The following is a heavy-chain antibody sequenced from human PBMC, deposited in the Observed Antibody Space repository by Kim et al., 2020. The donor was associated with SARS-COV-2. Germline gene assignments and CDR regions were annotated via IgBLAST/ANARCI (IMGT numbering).Heavy chain of an antibody. CDR2: N. J-gene: IGHJ4*02. Sequence: NDYAVSVKSRITINPDTSKNQFSLQLDSVTPEDTAVYYCVRRGSDRTLDYWGQGTLVTVSS. V-gene: IGHV6-1*01. D-gene: IGHD1-7*01. CDR3: VRRGSDRTLDY.